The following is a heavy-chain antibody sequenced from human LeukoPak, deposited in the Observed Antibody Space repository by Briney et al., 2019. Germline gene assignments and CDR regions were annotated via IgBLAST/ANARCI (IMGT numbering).Heavy chain of an antibody. D-gene: IGHD3-10*01. CDR3: AKDHYYGSGSYLGGDAFDI. CDR2: ISGSGGST. J-gene: IGHJ3*02. CDR1: GFTFNSCA. Sequence: GGSLRLSCAASGFTFNSCAMSWVRQAPGKGLEWVSAISGSGGSTYYADSVKGRFTISRDNSKNTLYLQMHSLRAEDPAVYYCAKDHYYGSGSYLGGDAFDIWGQGTMVTVSS. V-gene: IGHV3-23*01.